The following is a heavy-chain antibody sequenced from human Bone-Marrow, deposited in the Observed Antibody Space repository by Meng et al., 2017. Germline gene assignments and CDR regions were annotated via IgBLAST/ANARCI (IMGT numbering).Heavy chain of an antibody. V-gene: IGHV3-7*03. D-gene: IGHD4-17*01. CDR2: IKQDGSEK. CDR1: GFTFSSYW. CDR3: AKDDYGDYLYNWFDP. J-gene: IGHJ5*02. Sequence: GESLKISCAASGFTFSSYWMSWVRQAPGKGLEWVANIKQDGSEKYYVDSVKGRFTISRDNSKNTLYLQMNSLRAEDTAVYYCAKDDYGDYLYNWFDPWGQGTLVTVSS.